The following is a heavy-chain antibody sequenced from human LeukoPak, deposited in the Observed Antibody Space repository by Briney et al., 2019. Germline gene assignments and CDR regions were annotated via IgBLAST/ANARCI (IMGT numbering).Heavy chain of an antibody. J-gene: IGHJ4*02. D-gene: IGHD6-6*01. CDR1: GYTFTSYY. Sequence: ASVKVSCKASGYTFTSYYMHWVRQAPGQGLEWMGIINPSGGSTSYAQKFQGRVTMTRDTSTSTVYMELSSLRSEDAAVYYCARDGPRIAALGEDFDYWGQGTLVTVSS. CDR2: INPSGGST. V-gene: IGHV1-46*01. CDR3: ARDGPRIAALGEDFDY.